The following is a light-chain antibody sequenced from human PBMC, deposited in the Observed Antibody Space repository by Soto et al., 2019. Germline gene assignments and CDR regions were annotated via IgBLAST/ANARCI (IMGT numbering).Light chain of an antibody. CDR1: QSVSSK. J-gene: IGKJ1*01. CDR2: DAS. V-gene: IGKV3-15*01. CDR3: QQYNNWPWT. Sequence: IGMTPSACTLSVSQVERVTLSCRASQSVSSKLVWYQRKPGQSPSLLIYDASTRATGMPGRFSGSGSGTEFTLTISSLQSEDFAVYYCQQYNNWPWTFGQGTKVDIK.